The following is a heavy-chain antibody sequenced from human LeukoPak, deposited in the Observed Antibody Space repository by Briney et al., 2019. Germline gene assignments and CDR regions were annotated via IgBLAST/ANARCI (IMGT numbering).Heavy chain of an antibody. D-gene: IGHD2-15*01. V-gene: IGHV3-23*01. CDR3: AKSGGGSCYSGMQH. J-gene: IGHJ1*01. CDR2: ISGSGGST. CDR1: GFTFSSYA. Sequence: GGSLRLSCAAFGFTFSSYAMSWVRQAPGKGLEWVSAISGSGGSTYYADSVKGRFTISRDNSKNTLYLQMNSLRAEDTAVYYCAKSGGGSCYSGMQHWGQGTLVTVSS.